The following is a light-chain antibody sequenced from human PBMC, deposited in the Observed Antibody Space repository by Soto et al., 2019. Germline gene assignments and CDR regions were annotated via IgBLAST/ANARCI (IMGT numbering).Light chain of an antibody. Sequence: DIQMTQSPSSLAASGGDRVTITCRASQGISTYLNGYHQKPVKAPRLLIYAASTLQSGVPSRSSGSGSETDFPLTISSLQPEDFATYSCQQNYSATWTFGQGTKVDIK. CDR3: QQNYSATWT. CDR2: AAS. CDR1: QGISTY. J-gene: IGKJ1*01. V-gene: IGKV1-39*01.